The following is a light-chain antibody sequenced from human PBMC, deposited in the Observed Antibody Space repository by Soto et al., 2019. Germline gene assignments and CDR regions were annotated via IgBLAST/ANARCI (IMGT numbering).Light chain of an antibody. CDR2: SEX. J-gene: IGKJ1*01. CDR3: HQYGRSPTWT. CDR1: RTISFTY. Sequence: IVLTQSPGTLSLSAGERATIPXRSSRTISFTYLAWYQQKPGQATRIXXXSEXSRAAGVSDRFSGSGSGTDFSLTISRLEPEDFAMYYCHQYGRSPTWTFGQGTKVDIK. V-gene: IGKV3-20*01.